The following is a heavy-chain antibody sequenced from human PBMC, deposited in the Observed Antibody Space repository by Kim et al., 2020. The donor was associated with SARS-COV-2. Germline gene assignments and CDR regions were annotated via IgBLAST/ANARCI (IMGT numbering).Heavy chain of an antibody. CDR1: GWPLIGYY. CDR3: ARAIDTSGYSY. CDR2: VTHGGST. Sequence: SETLSLTCGVSGWPLIGYYWTWIRQPPGKGLEWIGEVTHGGSTNYSPSPQDRLTISVDISNNQFSLKLASVTAADTAVYYCARAIDTSGYSYLGHGTLVT. V-gene: IGHV4-34*01. D-gene: IGHD3-22*01. J-gene: IGHJ1*01.